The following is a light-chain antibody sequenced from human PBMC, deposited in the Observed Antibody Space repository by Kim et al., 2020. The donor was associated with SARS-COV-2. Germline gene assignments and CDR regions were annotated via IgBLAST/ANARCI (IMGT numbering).Light chain of an antibody. CDR3: AAWDDSLSGPV. CDR1: SSNIGNNY. J-gene: IGLJ7*01. V-gene: IGLV1-47*01. Sequence: QSVLTQPPSASGTPGQRVTISCSGSSSNIGNNYVSWYQQLPGTAPKLLIYRNNQRPSGVPDRFSGSKSGTSASLAISGLRSEDEADYYCAAWDDSLSGPVFGGGTQLTVL. CDR2: RNN.